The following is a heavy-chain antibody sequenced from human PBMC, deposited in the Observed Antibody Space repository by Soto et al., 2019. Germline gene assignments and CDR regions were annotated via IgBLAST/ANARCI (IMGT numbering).Heavy chain of an antibody. D-gene: IGHD4-4*01. J-gene: IGHJ5*02. CDR1: GFIVSSSY. CDR3: ARSPTRTNYADCFDP. V-gene: IGHV3-66*01. CDR2: IYSAGST. Sequence: EVQMVESGGGLVQPGGSLRLSCAASGFIVSSSYMSWVRQAPGKGLEWVAVIYSAGSTYYADSVKGRFTIYRDSSTTTLYLQMDSPRVEDTAVYYCARSPTRTNYADCFDPWGQGTLVTVSS.